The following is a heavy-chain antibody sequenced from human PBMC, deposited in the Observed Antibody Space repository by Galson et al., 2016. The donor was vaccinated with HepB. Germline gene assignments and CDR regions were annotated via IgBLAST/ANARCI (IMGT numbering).Heavy chain of an antibody. J-gene: IGHJ4*01. CDR2: ISSNSGGGAI. D-gene: IGHD5-12*01. CDR3: ARLGQWVDDYGDY. Sequence: SLRLSCAASGFTLSDSYMAWIRLAPGKGLEWISYISSNSGGGAIYYADSVQGRFTISRDNAKNSLSLQMNSLRAEDTAVYYCARLGQWVDDYGDYWGQGTLVTVSS. CDR1: GFTLSDSY. V-gene: IGHV3-11*01.